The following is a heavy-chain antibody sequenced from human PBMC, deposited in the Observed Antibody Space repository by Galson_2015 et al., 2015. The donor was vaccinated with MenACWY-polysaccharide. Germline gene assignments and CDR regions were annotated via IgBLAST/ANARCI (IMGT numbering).Heavy chain of an antibody. J-gene: IGHJ3*01. CDR1: GFPLSDSW. V-gene: IGHV3-7*01. D-gene: IGHD3-3*01. CDR3: ARARSWSGYFAFDF. Sequence: SLTLSCAASGFPLSDSWMSLFRQAPGTGREWVATIKQSGCEKYYVDSVEGRFTVYRDNAKNSLYLQMNSLRAEDTAVYYCARARSWSGYFAFDFWGQGTMVTVSS. CDR2: IKQSGCEK.